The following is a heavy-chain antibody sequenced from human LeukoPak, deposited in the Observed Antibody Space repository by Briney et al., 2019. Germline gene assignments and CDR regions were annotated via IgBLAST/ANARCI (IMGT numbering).Heavy chain of an antibody. CDR2: IGTRSNPI. J-gene: IGHJ4*02. Sequence: GGSLRLSCAASGFSFSDFYMSWIRQAPGMGLEWISYIGTRSNPIYYADSVKSRFTISRDDAKNSLYLQINSLRDEDTAVYFCAREARGSGRDFDYWGQGILVTVSS. CDR3: AREARGSGRDFDY. V-gene: IGHV3-11*01. D-gene: IGHD1-26*01. CDR1: GFSFSDFY.